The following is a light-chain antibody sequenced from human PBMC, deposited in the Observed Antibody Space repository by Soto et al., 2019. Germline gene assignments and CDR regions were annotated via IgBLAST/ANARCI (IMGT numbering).Light chain of an antibody. J-gene: IGLJ1*01. CDR2: EVN. Sequence: QSVLTQPPSASGSPGQSVTISCTGTSSDVGDYNYVSWYQQHPGKVPKLMIYEVNKRPSGVPDRFSGSKSGNTASLTVSGLQAEDEADYYCSSYAGSNNFPYVFGTGTKVTVL. CDR3: SSYAGSNNFPYV. CDR1: SSDVGDYNY. V-gene: IGLV2-8*01.